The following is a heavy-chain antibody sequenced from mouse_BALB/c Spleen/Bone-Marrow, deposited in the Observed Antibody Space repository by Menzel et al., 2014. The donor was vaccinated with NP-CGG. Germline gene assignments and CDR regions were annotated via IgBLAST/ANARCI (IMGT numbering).Heavy chain of an antibody. CDR1: GFSLTSYG. J-gene: IGHJ4*01. V-gene: IGHV2-9*02. D-gene: IGHD2-2*01. CDR2: IWAGGST. Sequence: VKLVESGPGLVAPSQSLSITCTVSGFSLTSYGVHWVRQPPGKGLEWLGVIWAGGSTNYNSALMSRLSISKDNSKGQVFLKMNSLQTDDTAMYYCARDRGFGYDRTMDSRGQGTSVTVSS. CDR3: ARDRGFGYDRTMDS.